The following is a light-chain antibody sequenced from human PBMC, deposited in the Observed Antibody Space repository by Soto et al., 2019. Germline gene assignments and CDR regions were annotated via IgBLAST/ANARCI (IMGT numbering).Light chain of an antibody. CDR2: EVN. J-gene: IGLJ2*01. V-gene: IGLV2-14*01. Sequence: QSALTQPASVSGSPGQSITISCTGTSSDVGGYDYVSWYQQHPGKAPKLIIFEVNNRPSGVSYRFSGSKSSNTASLTISGLQDEDEADYYCSSYTIDNTVVFGGGTKLTVL. CDR3: SSYTIDNTVV. CDR1: SSDVGGYDY.